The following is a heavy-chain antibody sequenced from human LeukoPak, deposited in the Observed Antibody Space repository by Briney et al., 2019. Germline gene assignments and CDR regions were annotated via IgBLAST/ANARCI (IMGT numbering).Heavy chain of an antibody. CDR2: IIPSLGTA. V-gene: IGHV1-69*13. J-gene: IGHJ4*02. Sequence: SVKVSCKVFGDTFSSSAISWVRQAPVQGLECMGGIIPSLGTANYARKIRGRVTNTADESTSKAYMELSSLTSDDTAVYYCAHTLPGGINFSFDYWGQGTLVTVSS. CDR3: AHTLPGGINFSFDY. D-gene: IGHD1-26*01. CDR1: GDTFSSSA.